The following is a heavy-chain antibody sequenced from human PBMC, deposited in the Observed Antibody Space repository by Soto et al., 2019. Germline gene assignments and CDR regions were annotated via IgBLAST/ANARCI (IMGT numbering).Heavy chain of an antibody. CDR3: AHSTSTRHYDFWSGPRPDV. CDR2: IYWDDDK. J-gene: IGHJ6*02. V-gene: IGHV2-5*02. Sequence: QITLKESGPPLVKPTQTLTLTCTFSGFSLSTSGVGVGWIRQPPGKALEWLALIYWDDDKRYSPSLKSRLTIPKDTSKTQVVLTMTTLHPVDTATYYCAHSTSTRHYDFWSGPRPDVWGQGTTVTVSS. CDR1: GFSLSTSGVG. D-gene: IGHD3-3*01.